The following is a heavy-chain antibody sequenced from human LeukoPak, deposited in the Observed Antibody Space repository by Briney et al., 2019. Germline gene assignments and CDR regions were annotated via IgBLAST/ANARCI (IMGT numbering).Heavy chain of an antibody. CDR3: ARDPYYDFWSGYYYYYYGMDV. CDR1: GGSFSGYH. Sequence: SETLSLTCAVYGGSFSGYHWSWIRQPPGKGLEWIGEINHSGSTNYNPSLKSRVTISVDTSKNQFSLKLSAVTAADTAVYYCARDPYYDFWSGYYYYYYGMDVWGQGTTVTVSS. J-gene: IGHJ6*02. V-gene: IGHV4-34*01. D-gene: IGHD3-3*01. CDR2: INHSGST.